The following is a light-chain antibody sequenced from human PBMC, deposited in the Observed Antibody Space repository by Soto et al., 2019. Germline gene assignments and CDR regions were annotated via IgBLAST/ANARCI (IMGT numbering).Light chain of an antibody. CDR1: SSDIGAYDH. Sequence: QSALTQPASVSGSPGQSITISCSGTSSDIGAYDHVAWYQQFTGKSPKLIIYEVSHRFSGLSYRFSGSKSGNTASLTISGLQAEDEGDYYCTSFAPGRIYVFGSGTKVTVL. CDR2: EVS. J-gene: IGLJ1*01. CDR3: TSFAPGRIYV. V-gene: IGLV2-14*01.